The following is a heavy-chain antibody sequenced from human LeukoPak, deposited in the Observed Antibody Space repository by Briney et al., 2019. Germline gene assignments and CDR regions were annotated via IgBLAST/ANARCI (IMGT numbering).Heavy chain of an antibody. J-gene: IGHJ4*02. CDR3: ARHDRAAARFDY. CDR1: GCSISSSSYH. D-gene: IGHD6-13*01. CDR2: IYYSGST. Sequence: PSGTLSLTCTVSGCSISSSSYHWGWIPQPPGKGRVGIGSIYYSGSTYYNPSLKSRVTISVDTSKNQFSLKLSSVTAADTAVYYCARHDRAAARFDYWGQGTLVTVSS. V-gene: IGHV4-39*01.